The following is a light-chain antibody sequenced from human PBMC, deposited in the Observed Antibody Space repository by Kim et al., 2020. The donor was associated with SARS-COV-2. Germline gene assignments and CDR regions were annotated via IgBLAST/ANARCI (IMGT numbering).Light chain of an antibody. CDR3: QQYNDWPSIT. J-gene: IGKJ5*01. CDR2: AAS. CDR1: QIVVNN. Sequence: SPGERATLPIRAIQIVVNNLAWYQQKPGQAPRLLIYAASTRANGIAARFSGGGSGADFTLAITSLQPEYSAVYYCQQYNDWPSITFGRGTRLEIK. V-gene: IGKV3-15*01.